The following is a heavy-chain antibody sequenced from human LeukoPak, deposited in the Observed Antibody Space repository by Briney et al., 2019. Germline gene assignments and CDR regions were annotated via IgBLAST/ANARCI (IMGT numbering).Heavy chain of an antibody. Sequence: GGSLRLSCAASGFTFNNYCMTWVRQAPGKGLEWVTSIKHDGSETFYVDSVKGRFTISRDNTANSLYLQMNSLRAEDTAVYYCAKDGEDMMTSGGLIDRFDFWGQGTLVAVSS. CDR3: AKDGEDMMTSGGLIDRFDF. D-gene: IGHD3-16*02. J-gene: IGHJ4*02. CDR2: IKHDGSET. V-gene: IGHV3-7*03. CDR1: GFTFNNYC.